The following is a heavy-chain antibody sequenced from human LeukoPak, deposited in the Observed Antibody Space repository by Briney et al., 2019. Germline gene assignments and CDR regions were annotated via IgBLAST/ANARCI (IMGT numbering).Heavy chain of an antibody. CDR1: GFTFSNYG. CDR2: ITPTSSTI. D-gene: IGHD7-27*01. Sequence: GGSLRLSCAASGFTFSNYGMNWVRLAPGKGLEWLSYITPTSSTIYYADSVKGRFTVSRDNAGNSLYLQMNSLRDEDTAVYYCARAWGSDYWGQGTLVTVSS. J-gene: IGHJ4*02. CDR3: ARAWGSDY. V-gene: IGHV3-48*02.